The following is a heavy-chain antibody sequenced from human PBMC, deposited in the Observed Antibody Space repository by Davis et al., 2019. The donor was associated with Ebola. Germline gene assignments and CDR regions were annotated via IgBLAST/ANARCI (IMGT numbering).Heavy chain of an antibody. CDR1: GYTFTSYY. V-gene: IGHV1-46*01. CDR2: INPSGGST. CDR3: ARAQFPTTSDH. D-gene: IGHD1-1*01. Sequence: AASVKVSCKASGYTFTSYYMHWVRQAPGQGLEWMGIINPSGGSTSNAQKFQGRVTMTRDTSISTAYMELSRLRSDDTAVYYCARAQFPTTSDHWGQGTLVTVSS. J-gene: IGHJ4*02.